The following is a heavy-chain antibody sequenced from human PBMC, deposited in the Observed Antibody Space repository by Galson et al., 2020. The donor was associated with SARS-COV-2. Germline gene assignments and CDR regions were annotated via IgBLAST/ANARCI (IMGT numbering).Heavy chain of an antibody. Sequence: GESLKISCAASGFTFSSYAMHWVRQAPGKGLEWVAVISYDGSNKYYADSVKGRFTISRDNSKNTLYLQMNSLRAEDTAVYYCARELSVDIVATIWLRSPLGYYGMDVWGQGTTVTVSS. CDR1: GFTFSSYA. D-gene: IGHD5-12*01. CDR2: ISYDGSNK. CDR3: ARELSVDIVATIWLRSPLGYYGMDV. V-gene: IGHV3-30-3*01. J-gene: IGHJ6*02.